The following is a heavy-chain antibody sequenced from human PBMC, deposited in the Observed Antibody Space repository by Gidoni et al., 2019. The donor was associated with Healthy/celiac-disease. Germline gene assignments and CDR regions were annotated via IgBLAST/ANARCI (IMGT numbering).Heavy chain of an antibody. Sequence: VQLLESGGGLVQPGGSLRLSCAASGFTFSSYAMSWVRPAPGKGLEWVAAISGSGGSTYYADSVKGRFTISRDNSKNTLYLQMNSLRAEDTAVYYCAKHSGKQWLVQNWGQGTLVTVSS. J-gene: IGHJ4*02. CDR3: AKHSGKQWLVQN. CDR2: ISGSGGST. D-gene: IGHD6-19*01. CDR1: GFTFSSYA. V-gene: IGHV3-23*01.